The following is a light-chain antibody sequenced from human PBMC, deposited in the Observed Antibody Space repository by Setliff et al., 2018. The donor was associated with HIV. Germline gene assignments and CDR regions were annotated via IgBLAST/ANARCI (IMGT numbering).Light chain of an antibody. CDR2: DVS. CDR3: ASYRSPATYV. CDR1: SSDVGGYDF. Sequence: QSVLTQPASVSGSPGQSITISCIGTSSDVGGYDFVSWYQQRPGKAPKLIIFDVSERPSGVSHRFSGSKSGNTASLTISGLQTEDEADYFCASYRSPATYVFGTGTKGTVL. J-gene: IGLJ1*01. V-gene: IGLV2-14*03.